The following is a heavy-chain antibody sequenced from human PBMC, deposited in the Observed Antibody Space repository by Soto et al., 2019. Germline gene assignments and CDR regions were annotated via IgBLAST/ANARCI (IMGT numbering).Heavy chain of an antibody. Sequence: PGESLKISCKGSGYSFTSYWIGWVRQMPGKGLEWMGIIYPGDSDTRYSPSFQGQVTISADKSISTAYLQWSSLKASDTAMYYCARRGGDDASFYYYYYGMDVWGQGTTVTVSS. D-gene: IGHD2-21*02. CDR3: ARRGGDDASFYYYYYGMDV. J-gene: IGHJ6*02. V-gene: IGHV5-51*01. CDR2: IYPGDSDT. CDR1: GYSFTSYW.